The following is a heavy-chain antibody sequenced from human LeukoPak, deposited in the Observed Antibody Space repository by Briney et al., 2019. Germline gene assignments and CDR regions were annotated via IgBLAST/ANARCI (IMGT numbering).Heavy chain of an antibody. CDR1: GFTFDDYA. Sequence: GGSLRLSCAAFGFTFDDYAMHWVRQAPGKGLEWVSLISGDGGSTYYADSVKGRFTTSRDNSKNSLYLQMNSLRTEDTALYYCAKGYSSSWYHLYYYYYGMDVWGQGTTVTVSS. CDR3: AKGYSSSWYHLYYYYYGMDV. D-gene: IGHD6-13*01. CDR2: ISGDGGST. J-gene: IGHJ6*02. V-gene: IGHV3-43*02.